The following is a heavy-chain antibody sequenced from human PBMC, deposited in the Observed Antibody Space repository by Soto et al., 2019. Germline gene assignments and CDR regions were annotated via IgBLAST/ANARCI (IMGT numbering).Heavy chain of an antibody. J-gene: IGHJ4*02. V-gene: IGHV3-23*01. CDR1: GFTFTIYA. CDR3: AKARGAMVRGAAFYFDY. D-gene: IGHD3-10*01. Sequence: GGSLRLSCAASGFTFTIYAMSWVRQAPGKGLEWVSAITGSGGSTYYADSVKGRFTISRDNSKNTLYLQMNSLRAEDTAVYYCAKARGAMVRGAAFYFDYWGPGTLVTVSS. CDR2: ITGSGGST.